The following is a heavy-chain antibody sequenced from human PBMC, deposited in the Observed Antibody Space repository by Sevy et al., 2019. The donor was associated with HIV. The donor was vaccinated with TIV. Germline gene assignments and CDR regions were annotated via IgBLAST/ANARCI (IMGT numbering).Heavy chain of an antibody. CDR3: ARDSARVIVPTAGFDS. V-gene: IGHV3-33*01. J-gene: IGHJ5*01. Sequence: GGSLRLSCSASGFSVKSFSMHWVRQAPGKGLEWVVAMLYNGRTERYADFVKGRFTISRDNSKNPLNLEMNSLRVEDTALYFCARDSARVIVPTAGFDSWGQGVLVTVSS. D-gene: IGHD1-26*01. CDR1: GFSVKSFS. CDR2: MLYNGRTE.